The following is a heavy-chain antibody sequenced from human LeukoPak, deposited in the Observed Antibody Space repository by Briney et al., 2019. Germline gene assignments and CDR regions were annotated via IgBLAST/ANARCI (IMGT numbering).Heavy chain of an antibody. V-gene: IGHV3-53*01. CDR3: ARRAGAYSHPYDY. CDR2: IYSDNT. CDR1: GFIVSSNY. D-gene: IGHD4/OR15-4a*01. Sequence: GGSLRLSCAASGFIVSSNYMSWVRQAPGKGLEWVSFIYSDNTHYSDSVKGRFTISRDNSENTLYLQMNSLRAEDTAVYYCARRAGAYSHPYDYWGQGTLVTVSS. J-gene: IGHJ4*02.